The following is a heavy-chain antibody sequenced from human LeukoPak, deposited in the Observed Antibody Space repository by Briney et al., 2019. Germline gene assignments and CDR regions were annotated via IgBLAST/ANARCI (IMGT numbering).Heavy chain of an antibody. V-gene: IGHV4-39*01. CDR1: GGSISSSPYY. CDR2: IYYRGST. CDR3: ARHYLSDGILSTFDP. J-gene: IGHJ5*02. D-gene: IGHD2-2*01. Sequence: PSETLSLTCTVSGGSISSSPYYWGWISQPPGKGLEWIGTIYYRGSTYSNPSLNSRVTISLDTSKNQFSLRLRSVTAADTALYYCARHYLSDGILSTFDPWGQGTLVTVSS.